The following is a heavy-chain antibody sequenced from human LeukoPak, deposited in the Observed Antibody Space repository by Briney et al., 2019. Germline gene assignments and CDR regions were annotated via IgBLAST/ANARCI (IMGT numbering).Heavy chain of an antibody. Sequence: GGSLRLSCAASGFTFSSYGMSWVRQAPGKGLEWVSAISGSGGSTYYADSVKGRFTISRDNSKNTLYLQMNSLRAEDTAVYYCAKTQVLRYYYDSSGYYYFDYWGQGTLVTVSS. CDR3: AKTQVLRYYYDSSGYYYFDY. J-gene: IGHJ4*02. D-gene: IGHD3-22*01. V-gene: IGHV3-23*01. CDR1: GFTFSSYG. CDR2: ISGSGGST.